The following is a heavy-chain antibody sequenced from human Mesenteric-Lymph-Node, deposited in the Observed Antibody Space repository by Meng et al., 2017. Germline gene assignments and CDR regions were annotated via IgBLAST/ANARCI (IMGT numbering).Heavy chain of an antibody. CDR1: GFTFSSYA. J-gene: IGHJ6*02. CDR2: ISYDGSNK. Sequence: GESLKISCAASGFTFSSYAMHWVRQAPGKGLEWVAVISYDGSNKYYADSVKGRFTISRDNSKNTLYLQMNSLRAEDTAVYYCAREHYYYGMGVWGQGNRV. V-gene: IGHV3-30*04. CDR3: AREHYYYGMGV.